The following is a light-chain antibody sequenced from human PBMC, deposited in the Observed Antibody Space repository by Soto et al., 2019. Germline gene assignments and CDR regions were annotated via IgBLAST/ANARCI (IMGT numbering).Light chain of an antibody. Sequence: EIVMTQSPATLSVSPGERATLSCRASQSISSNLAWYQQKPGQAPRLLIYGASTRATGIPARFSGSGSGTDFTLTISSLQSEDFAVYYCQQYNNWPRTFGPGTKVHIK. CDR2: GAS. J-gene: IGKJ3*01. CDR1: QSISSN. V-gene: IGKV3D-15*01. CDR3: QQYNNWPRT.